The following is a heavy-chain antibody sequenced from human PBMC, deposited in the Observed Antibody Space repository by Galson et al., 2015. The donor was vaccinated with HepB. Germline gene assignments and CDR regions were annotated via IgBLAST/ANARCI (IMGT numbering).Heavy chain of an antibody. D-gene: IGHD6-19*01. CDR1: GFSVSSNY. CDR2: LHSDGSP. J-gene: IGHJ3*02. V-gene: IGHV3-66*01. Sequence: SLRLSCAASGFSVSSNYMHWVRQAPGKGLEWVSLLHSDGSPSYADSVKGRFTISRDNSKNTLYLQMNSLRAEDTAVYYCASPFGIAVSTVLDAFDMWSQGTMVTVSS. CDR3: ASPFGIAVSTVLDAFDM.